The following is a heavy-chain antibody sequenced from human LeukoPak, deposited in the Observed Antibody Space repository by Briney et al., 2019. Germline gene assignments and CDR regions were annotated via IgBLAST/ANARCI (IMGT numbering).Heavy chain of an antibody. CDR1: GGSISSYY. CDR3: ARGPLGRLDY. Sequence: SETLSLTCTVSGGSISSYYWSWIRQPAGKGLEWIGSIYHSGSTYYNPSLKSRVTISVDTSKNQFSLKLSSVTAADTAVYYCARGPLGRLDYWGQGTLVTVSS. CDR2: IYHSGST. J-gene: IGHJ4*02. V-gene: IGHV4-4*07. D-gene: IGHD7-27*01.